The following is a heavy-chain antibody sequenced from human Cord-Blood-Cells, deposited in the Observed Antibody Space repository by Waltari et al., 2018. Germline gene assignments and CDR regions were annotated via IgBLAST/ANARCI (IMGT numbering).Heavy chain of an antibody. D-gene: IGHD2-2*01. CDR3: ARGRPSYCSSTSCWFDP. Sequence: QVQLQQWGAGLLKPSETLSLTCAVYGGSFSGYFWSWIRQPPGKGPEWIGEINYSGSTNYNPSLKSRVTISVDTSKNQFSLKLSSVTAADTAVYYCARGRPSYCSSTSCWFDPWGQGTLVTVSS. V-gene: IGHV4-34*01. J-gene: IGHJ5*02. CDR2: INYSGST. CDR1: GGSFSGYF.